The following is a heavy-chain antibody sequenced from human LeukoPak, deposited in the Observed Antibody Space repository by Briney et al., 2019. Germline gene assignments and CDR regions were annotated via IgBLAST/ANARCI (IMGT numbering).Heavy chain of an antibody. CDR2: IIPIFGTA. J-gene: IGHJ4*02. CDR3: ARDLGDGARGVNGGYFDY. V-gene: IGHV1-69*01. Sequence: SVKVSCKASGGTFSSYAISRVRQAPGQGLEWMGGIIPIFGTANYAQKFQGRVTITADESTSTAYMELSSLRSEDTAVYYCARDLGDGARGVNGGYFDYWGQGTLVTVSS. CDR1: GGTFSSYA. D-gene: IGHD3-10*01.